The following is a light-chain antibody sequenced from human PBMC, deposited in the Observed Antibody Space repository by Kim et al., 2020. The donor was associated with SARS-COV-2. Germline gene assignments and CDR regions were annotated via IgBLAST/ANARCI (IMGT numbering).Light chain of an antibody. V-gene: IGKV3-11*01. J-gene: IGKJ4*01. Sequence: SLSPGERATLSCRASQSVSSYLAWYQKKPGQAPRLLIYDASKRATGIPARFSGSGSGTDFTLTISSLEPEDFAVYYCQQGSNSLTFGGGTKVDIK. CDR3: QQGSNSLT. CDR1: QSVSSY. CDR2: DAS.